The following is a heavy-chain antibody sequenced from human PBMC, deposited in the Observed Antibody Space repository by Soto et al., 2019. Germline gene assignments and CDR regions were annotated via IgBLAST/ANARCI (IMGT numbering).Heavy chain of an antibody. CDR2: INHSGST. J-gene: IGHJ3*02. CDR3: ARGLGYCSGGSCHPNAFDI. D-gene: IGHD2-15*01. CDR1: GGSFSGYY. Sequence: SETLSLTCAVYGGSFSGYYWSWIRQPPGKGLEWIGEINHSGSTNYNPSLKSRVTISVDTSKNQFSLKLSSVTAEDTAVYYCARGLGYCSGGSCHPNAFDIWGQGTMVTVSS. V-gene: IGHV4-34*01.